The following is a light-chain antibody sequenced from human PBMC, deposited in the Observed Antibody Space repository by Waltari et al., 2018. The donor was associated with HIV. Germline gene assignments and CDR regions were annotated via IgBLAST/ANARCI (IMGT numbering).Light chain of an antibody. J-gene: IGLJ3*02. Sequence: QSVLTQPPSASGTPGQRVTISCSGSSSKIGSNTVNWYQQLPGTAPKLLIYRNKQRPSGVPDRFSGSKSGTSASLAISGLQSEDEADYYCAAWHDSLNGSWVFGGGTKLTVL. CDR3: AAWHDSLNGSWV. CDR1: SSKIGSNT. CDR2: RNK. V-gene: IGLV1-44*01.